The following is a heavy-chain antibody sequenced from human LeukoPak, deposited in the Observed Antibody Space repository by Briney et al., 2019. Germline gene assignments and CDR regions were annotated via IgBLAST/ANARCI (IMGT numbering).Heavy chain of an antibody. CDR1: GYTFTNYV. J-gene: IGHJ4*02. Sequence: ASVKVSCKASGYTFTNYVINWVRQAPGQGLEWVGWISAYNGNTNYTQKFQGRLTITMDTSTSTAYMELRSLRSDDTAVYFCAREHIFERSGVDYWGQGTLVTVSS. V-gene: IGHV1-18*04. D-gene: IGHD2-21*01. CDR2: ISAYNGNT. CDR3: AREHIFERSGVDY.